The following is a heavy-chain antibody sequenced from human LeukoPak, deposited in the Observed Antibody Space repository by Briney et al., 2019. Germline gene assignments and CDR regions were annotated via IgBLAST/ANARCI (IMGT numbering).Heavy chain of an antibody. D-gene: IGHD5-18*01. CDR3: ARERRAMVALGPDY. CDR1: GYTFTSYG. Sequence: GASVKVSCKASGYTFTSYGISWVRQAPGQGLEWMGIINPSGGSTSYAQKFQGRVTMTRDTSTSTVYMELSSLRSEDTAVYYCARERRAMVALGPDYWGQGTLVTVSS. CDR2: INPSGGST. V-gene: IGHV1-46*01. J-gene: IGHJ4*02.